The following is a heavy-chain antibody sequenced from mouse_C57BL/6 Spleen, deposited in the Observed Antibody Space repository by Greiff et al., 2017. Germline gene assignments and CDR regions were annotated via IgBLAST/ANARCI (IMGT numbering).Heavy chain of an antibody. V-gene: IGHV5-17*01. D-gene: IGHD2-5*01. CDR3: ARPNSNYENAMDY. CDR2: ISSGSSTI. CDR1: GFTFSDYG. Sequence: VQLKESGGGLVKPGGSLKLSCAASGFTFSDYGMHWVRQAPEKGLEWVAYISSGSSTIYYADTVKGRFTISRDNAKNTLFLQMTSLRSEDTAMYYCARPNSNYENAMDYWGQGTSVTVSS. J-gene: IGHJ4*01.